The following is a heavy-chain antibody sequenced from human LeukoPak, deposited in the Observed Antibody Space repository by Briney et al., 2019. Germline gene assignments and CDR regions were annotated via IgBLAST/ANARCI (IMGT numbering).Heavy chain of an antibody. CDR1: GYTFTSYA. V-gene: IGHV1-3*01. D-gene: IGHD6-13*01. CDR2: INAGNGNT. Sequence: DSVKVSCKASGYTFTSYAMHWVRQAPGQRLEWMGRINAGNGNTKYSQKFQGRVTITRDTSASTAYMELSSLRSEDTAVYYCARDIAGIYNWFDPWGQGTLVTVSS. CDR3: ARDIAGIYNWFDP. J-gene: IGHJ5*02.